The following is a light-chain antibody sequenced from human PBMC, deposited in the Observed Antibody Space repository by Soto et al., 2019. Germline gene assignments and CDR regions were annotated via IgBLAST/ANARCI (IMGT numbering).Light chain of an antibody. CDR1: QSVISY. J-gene: IGKJ5*01. Sequence: EIVLTQSPATLSLSPGERATLSCRASQSVISYLAWYQQKPGQAPRLLIYDASTRATGIPASFSGSGSGTVFTLTISSLEPDDFVVYYCQKRSQLPPSISFRRGTRLEI. CDR2: DAS. CDR3: QKRSQLPPSIS. V-gene: IGKV3-11*01.